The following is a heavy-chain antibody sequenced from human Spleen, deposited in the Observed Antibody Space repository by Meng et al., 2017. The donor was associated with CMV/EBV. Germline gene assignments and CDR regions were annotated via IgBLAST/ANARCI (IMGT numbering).Heavy chain of an antibody. V-gene: IGHV4-39*07. CDR1: GGSISSGNHY. CDR2: VFYSGST. CDR3: ARDSRQQAGYTDLDY. D-gene: IGHD5-18*01. Sequence: SETLSLTSTVSGGSISSGNHYWGWIRQPPGKGLEWIGSVFYSGSTNYNPSLKSRVTISVDTSKNQFYLKLSSAAAADTAVYYCARDSRQQAGYTDLDYWGQGTLVTVSS. J-gene: IGHJ4*02.